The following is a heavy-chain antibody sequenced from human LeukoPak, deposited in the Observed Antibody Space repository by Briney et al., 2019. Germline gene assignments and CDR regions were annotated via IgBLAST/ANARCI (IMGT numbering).Heavy chain of an antibody. Sequence: GGSLRLSCAAPGFTFSSYWMSWVRQAPGKGLEWVANIKQDGSEKYYMDSVKGRFTISRDNAKNSLYPQMNSLRAEDTAVYYCARDKGGFSYGYDYWGQGTLVTVSS. CDR3: ARDKGGFSYGYDY. D-gene: IGHD5-18*01. CDR2: IKQDGSEK. CDR1: GFTFSSYW. J-gene: IGHJ4*02. V-gene: IGHV3-7*01.